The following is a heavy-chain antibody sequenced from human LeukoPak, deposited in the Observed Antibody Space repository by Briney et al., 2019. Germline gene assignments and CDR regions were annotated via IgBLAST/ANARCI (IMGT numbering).Heavy chain of an antibody. CDR1: GGSISSSNW. CDR2: INHSGST. CDR3: ASSIAVADDY. D-gene: IGHD6-19*01. V-gene: IGHV4-4*02. J-gene: IGHJ4*02. Sequence: SGTLSLTCAVSGGSISSSNWWSWIRQPPGKGLEWIGEINHSGSTNYNPSLKSRVTISVDTSKNQFSLKLSSVTAADTAVYYCASSIAVADDYWGQGTLVTVSS.